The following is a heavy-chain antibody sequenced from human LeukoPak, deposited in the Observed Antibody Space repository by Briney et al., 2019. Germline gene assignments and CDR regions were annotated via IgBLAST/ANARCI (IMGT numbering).Heavy chain of an antibody. CDR3: ARHLGVAVAADAFDI. Sequence: SETLSLTCTVSGVSITTYYWSWIRQPPGKGLEWIGYTYYSGTTKYNPSLKSRVTISADTSKNQFSLKLRSLTAADTAVYYCARHLGVAVAADAFDIWGQGTMVTVSS. D-gene: IGHD6-19*01. J-gene: IGHJ3*02. CDR1: GVSITTYY. CDR2: TYYSGTT. V-gene: IGHV4-59*08.